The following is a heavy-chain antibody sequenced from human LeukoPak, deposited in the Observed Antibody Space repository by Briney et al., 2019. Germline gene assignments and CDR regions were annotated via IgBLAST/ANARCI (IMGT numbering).Heavy chain of an antibody. Sequence: SETLSLTCTVSGGSFCGFLWSWIRQAAGKGLAWIGHIYTSGGPNYNPSLKSRVTISVDTSKNQFSLKLSSVTAADTVVYYCARDHDYGPFDIWGQDTMVTVFS. V-gene: IGHV4-4*07. CDR3: ARDHDYGPFDI. CDR1: GGSFCGFL. D-gene: IGHD4-17*01. J-gene: IGHJ3*02. CDR2: IYTSGGP.